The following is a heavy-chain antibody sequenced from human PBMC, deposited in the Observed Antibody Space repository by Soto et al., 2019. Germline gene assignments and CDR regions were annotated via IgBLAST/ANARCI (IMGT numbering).Heavy chain of an antibody. CDR1: GGSISSYY. CDR3: ARWNPQKWKFDY. Sequence: SETLSLTCTVSGGSISSYYWSWIRQPPGKGLEWIGEIYHSGSTNYNPSLKSRVTISVDTSKNQFSLKLSSVTAADTAVYYCARWNPQKWKFDYWGQGTLVTVSS. J-gene: IGHJ4*02. CDR2: IYHSGST. V-gene: IGHV4-59*01. D-gene: IGHD1-1*01.